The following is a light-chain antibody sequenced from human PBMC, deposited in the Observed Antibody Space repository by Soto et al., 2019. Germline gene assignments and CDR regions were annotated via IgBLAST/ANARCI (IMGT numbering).Light chain of an antibody. CDR1: QSVSSY. Sequence: EIVLTQSPATLSLSPGERATLSCRASQSVSSYLAWYQQKPGQAPRLLIYDASNRATGVPARFSGSGFGTDFTLPISSLEPEDFAVYYCQQRNSWPLTFGGGTKVEIK. CDR3: QQRNSWPLT. V-gene: IGKV3-11*01. CDR2: DAS. J-gene: IGKJ4*01.